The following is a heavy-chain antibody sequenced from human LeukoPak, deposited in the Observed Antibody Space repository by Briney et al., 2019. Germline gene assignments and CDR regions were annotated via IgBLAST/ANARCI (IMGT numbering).Heavy chain of an antibody. V-gene: IGHV1-18*01. CDR3: ARDEYSFVYYYYHGMDV. Sequence: GASVKVSCKASGYTFTSYGISWVRQAPGQGLEWMGWISAYNGNTNYAQKLQGSVTMTTDTSTSTAYMELRSLRSDDTAVYYCARDEYSFVYYYYHGMDVWGQGTTVTVSS. CDR2: ISAYNGNT. CDR1: GYTFTSYG. D-gene: IGHD4-11*01. J-gene: IGHJ6*02.